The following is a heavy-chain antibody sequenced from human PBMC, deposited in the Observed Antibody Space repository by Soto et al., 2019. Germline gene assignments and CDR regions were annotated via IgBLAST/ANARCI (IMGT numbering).Heavy chain of an antibody. CDR1: GFFLTYTGYC. CDR3: ARHPYSYGSGKSRFDP. J-gene: IGHJ5*02. V-gene: IGHV4-39*01. Sequence: SLETLPLTCTFSGFFLTYTGYCWGWIRQPPGKGLEWIASISYSGSTFYNPSLRSRVTMSVDTSENQFSLKLTSVTATDTAIYYCARHPYSYGSGKSRFDPWGQGTLVTVSS. CDR2: ISYSGST. D-gene: IGHD3-10*01.